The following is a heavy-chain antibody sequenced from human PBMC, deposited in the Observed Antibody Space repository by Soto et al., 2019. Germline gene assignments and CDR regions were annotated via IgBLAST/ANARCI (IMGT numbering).Heavy chain of an antibody. CDR3: RTIGYCSGGSCPYFDY. J-gene: IGHJ4*02. D-gene: IGHD2-15*01. V-gene: IGHV4-34*01. Sequence: PSETLSLTCAVYGGSFSGYYWSWIRQPPGKGLEWIGEINHSGSTNYNPSLKSRVTISVDTPKNQFSLKLSSVTAADTAVYYCRTIGYCSGGSCPYFDYWGQGTLVTVSS. CDR1: GGSFSGYY. CDR2: INHSGST.